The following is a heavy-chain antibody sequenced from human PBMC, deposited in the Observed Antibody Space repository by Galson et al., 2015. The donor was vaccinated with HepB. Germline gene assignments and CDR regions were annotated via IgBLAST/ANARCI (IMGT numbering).Heavy chain of an antibody. CDR3: AKSPTTVTSIPYYMDV. D-gene: IGHD4-17*01. Sequence: SLRLSCAASGFTFDDYAMHWVRQAPGKGLEWVSGISWNSGSIGYADSVEGRFTVSRDNAKNSLYLQMNSLRAEDTAFYYCAKSPTTVTSIPYYMDVWGKGTTVTVSS. CDR2: ISWNSGSI. V-gene: IGHV3-9*01. CDR1: GFTFDDYA. J-gene: IGHJ6*03.